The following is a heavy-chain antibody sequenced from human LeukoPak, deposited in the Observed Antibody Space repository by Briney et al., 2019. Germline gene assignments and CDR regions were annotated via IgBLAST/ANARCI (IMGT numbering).Heavy chain of an antibody. V-gene: IGHV3-66*01. CDR1: GFTVSSNY. D-gene: IGHD6-19*01. CDR2: IYSGGST. J-gene: IGHJ6*02. CDR3: ARDYGWYRDYYYYYGMDV. Sequence: PGGSLRLSCAASGFTVSSNYMSWVRQAPGKGLEWVSVIYSGGSTYYTDSVKGRFTISRDNSKNTLYLQMNSLRAEDTAAYYCARDYGWYRDYYYYYGMDVWGQGTTVTVSS.